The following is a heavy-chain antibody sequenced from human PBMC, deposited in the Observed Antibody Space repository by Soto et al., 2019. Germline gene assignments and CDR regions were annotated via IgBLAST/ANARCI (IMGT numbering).Heavy chain of an antibody. V-gene: IGHV3-9*01. CDR1: GFTFDDYA. Sequence: GGSLRLSCAASGFTFDDYAMHWVRQAPGKGLEWVSGISWNSGSIGYADSVKGRFTISRDNAKNSLYLQMNSLRAEDTALYYCAKDRYFDWLFPEDGGFDYWGQGTLVTVSS. CDR2: ISWNSGSI. CDR3: AKDRYFDWLFPEDGGFDY. D-gene: IGHD3-9*01. J-gene: IGHJ4*02.